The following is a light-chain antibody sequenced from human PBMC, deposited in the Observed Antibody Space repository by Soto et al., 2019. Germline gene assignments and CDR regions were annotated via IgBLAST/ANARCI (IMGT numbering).Light chain of an antibody. V-gene: IGKV2-30*01. Sequence: IVLTQSPLSLSVTLGQPASISCRSSQSLVYSDGNTYLNWFHQRPGQSPRRLIHKVSNRDSGVPDRFSCSGSDTDFTLSISRVEADDVGVFYCMQGISFTFGQGTRVEIK. CDR3: MQGISFT. CDR1: QSLVYSDGNTY. CDR2: KVS. J-gene: IGKJ1*01.